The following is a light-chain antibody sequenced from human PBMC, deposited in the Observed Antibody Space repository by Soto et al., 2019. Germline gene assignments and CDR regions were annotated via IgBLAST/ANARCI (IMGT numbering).Light chain of an antibody. Sequence: QSALTQPASVSGSPGQSITISCTGTSSDIGGYNYVSWYQQHPGKAPQLMIYDVSNRPSGLSNRFSGSKSGNTASLTISGLQAEDAADYYCSSYTTIITAVFGGGTKLTVL. V-gene: IGLV2-14*03. CDR2: DVS. CDR3: SSYTTIITAV. J-gene: IGLJ2*01. CDR1: SSDIGGYNY.